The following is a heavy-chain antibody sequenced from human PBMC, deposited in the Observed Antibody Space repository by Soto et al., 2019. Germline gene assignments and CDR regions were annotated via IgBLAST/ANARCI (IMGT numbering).Heavy chain of an antibody. CDR2: IYYSGST. V-gene: IGHV4-61*01. Sequence: PSETLSLTCTVSGGSISSGSYYWSWIRQPPGKGLKWIGYIYYSGSTNYTPTLKSRVTISVDTSKNPFSLKLSSVTAADTAVYYCARAWWELDYWGQGTLVTVSS. D-gene: IGHD2-15*01. CDR1: GGSISSGSYY. J-gene: IGHJ4*02. CDR3: ARAWWELDY.